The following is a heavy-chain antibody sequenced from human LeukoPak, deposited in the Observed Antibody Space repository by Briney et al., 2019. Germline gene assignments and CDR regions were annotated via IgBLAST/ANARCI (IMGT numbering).Heavy chain of an antibody. CDR1: GGSISSGGYS. CDR2: IYHSGST. V-gene: IGHV4-30-2*01. CDR3: ARERYLSSSWIYGMDV. J-gene: IGHJ6*02. Sequence: PSETLSLTCAVSGGSISSGGYSWSWIRQPPGKGLEWIGYIYHSGSTYYNPSLKSRVTISVDRSKNQFSLKLSSVTAEDTAVYYCARERYLSSSWIYGMDVWGQGTTVTVSS. D-gene: IGHD6-13*01.